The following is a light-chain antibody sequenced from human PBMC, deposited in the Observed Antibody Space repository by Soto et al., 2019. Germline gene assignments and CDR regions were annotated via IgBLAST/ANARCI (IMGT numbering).Light chain of an antibody. J-gene: IGKJ5*01. CDR1: QSVSSSY. Sequence: EIVLTQSPGTLSLSPGERATLSCRASQSVSSSYLAWNQQKPGKTPRLLIYGESNRATGIQNKFSGSGYETDFTLTISRLEPEDFAVYYCQQYGSSPPSTFGQGTRLEIK. CDR2: GES. CDR3: QQYGSSPPST. V-gene: IGKV3-20*01.